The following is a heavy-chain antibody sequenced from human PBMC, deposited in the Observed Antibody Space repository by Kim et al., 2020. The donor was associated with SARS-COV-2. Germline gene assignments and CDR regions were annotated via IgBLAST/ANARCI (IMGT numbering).Heavy chain of an antibody. V-gene: IGHV3-13*01. J-gene: IGHJ3*02. CDR3: ARYCSGGSCYGAFDI. D-gene: IGHD2-15*01. Sequence: GSVKGRFTISRENAQNSLYLQMNSRRAGDTAVYYCARYCSGGSCYGAFDIWGQGTMVTVSS.